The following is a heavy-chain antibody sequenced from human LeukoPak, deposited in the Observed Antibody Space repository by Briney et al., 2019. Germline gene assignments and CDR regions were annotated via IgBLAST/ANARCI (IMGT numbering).Heavy chain of an antibody. CDR3: ARFGITMIVGPSNDAFDI. CDR2: IYSGGST. CDR1: GFTVSSNY. D-gene: IGHD3-22*01. Sequence: GGSLRLSCAASGFTVSSNYMSWVRQAPGKGLEWVSVIYSGGSTYYADSVKGRFTISRDNSKNTLYLQMNSLRAEDTAVYYCARFGITMIVGPSNDAFDIWGQGTMVTVSS. V-gene: IGHV3-66*01. J-gene: IGHJ3*02.